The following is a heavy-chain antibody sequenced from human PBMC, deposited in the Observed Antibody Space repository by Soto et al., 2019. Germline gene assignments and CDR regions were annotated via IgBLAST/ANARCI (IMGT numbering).Heavy chain of an antibody. CDR1: GFTFSSYW. V-gene: IGHV3-7*01. CDR2: IKQDGSEK. Sequence: GGSLRLSCAASGFTFSSYWMSWVRQAPGKGLEWVANIKQDGSEKYYVDSVKGRFTISRDNAKNSLYLQMNSLGAEDTAVYYCARDHGYCSGGSCYPPGYWGQGTLVTVSS. CDR3: ARDHGYCSGGSCYPPGY. D-gene: IGHD2-15*01. J-gene: IGHJ4*02.